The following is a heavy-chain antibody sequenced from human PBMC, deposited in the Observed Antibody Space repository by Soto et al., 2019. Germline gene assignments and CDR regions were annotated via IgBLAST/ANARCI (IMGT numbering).Heavy chain of an antibody. CDR1: GYTFPSYD. D-gene: IGHD3-10*01. CDR2: MNPNNTNT. J-gene: IGHJ4*02. Sequence: QVQLVQSGAEVKKPGASVKVSCQASGYTFPSYDINWVRQATGQGLEWMGWMNPNNTNTGYAQKFQGRLTMTRNTARGTAYMELSSLTSEDPAVYYCAGCFSPEVRGGYDYWVQGTMVTVSS. CDR3: AGCFSPEVRGGYDY. V-gene: IGHV1-8*01.